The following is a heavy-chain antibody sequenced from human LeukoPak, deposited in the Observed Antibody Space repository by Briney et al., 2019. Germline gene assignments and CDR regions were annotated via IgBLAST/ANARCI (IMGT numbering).Heavy chain of an antibody. D-gene: IGHD6-13*01. V-gene: IGHV3-30-3*01. CDR3: ARDQGQRSSWYLWGSQFDY. CDR2: ISYDGSNK. Sequence: PGGSLRLSCAASGFTFSSYAMHWVRQAPGKGLEWVAVISYDGSNKYYADSVKGRFTISRDNSKNTLYLQMNSLRAEDTAVYYCARDQGQRSSWYLWGSQFDYWGQGTLVTVSS. CDR1: GFTFSSYA. J-gene: IGHJ4*02.